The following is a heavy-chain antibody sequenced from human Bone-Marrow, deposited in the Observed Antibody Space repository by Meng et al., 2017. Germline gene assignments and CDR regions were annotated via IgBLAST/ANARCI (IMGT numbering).Heavy chain of an antibody. J-gene: IGHJ5*02. Sequence: QVQVVQSGGEVKKPGAAVKVSCKASGYTFTSYDINWVRQATGQGLEWMGWMDPNSGNTGYAQKFQGRVTLTRNTSISTAYMELSSLRSEGTAVYYCARGSNWFDPWGQGTLVTVSS. CDR3: ARGSNWFDP. CDR2: MDPNSGNT. CDR1: GYTFTSYD. V-gene: IGHV1-8*01.